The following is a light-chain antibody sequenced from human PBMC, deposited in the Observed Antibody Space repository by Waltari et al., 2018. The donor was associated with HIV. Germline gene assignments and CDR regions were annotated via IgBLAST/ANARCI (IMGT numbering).Light chain of an antibody. Sequence: QSALTQPARVSGFAGTSLTISCTGTSSVVGSYQLGNWYQQHPGKAPKLMIYEVSKRPSVVPNRFSGSKSGNSASLTFSGLQAEYEAYYYCCSYAGSSTYAFGTGTKVTVL. J-gene: IGLJ1*01. V-gene: IGLV2-23*02. CDR2: EVS. CDR3: CSYAGSSTYA. CDR1: SSVVGSYQL.